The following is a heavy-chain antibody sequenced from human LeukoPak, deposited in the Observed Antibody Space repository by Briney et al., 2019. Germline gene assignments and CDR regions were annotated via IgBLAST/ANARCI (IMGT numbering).Heavy chain of an antibody. V-gene: IGHV4-31*03. Sequence: SETLSLTCTVSGGSISSGGYYWSWIRQHPGKGLEWIGYIYYSRSTYYNPSLKSRVTISVDTSKNQFSLKLSSVTAADTAVYYCARAVMWFGEYPWGQGTLVTVSS. CDR2: IYYSRST. CDR3: ARAVMWFGEYP. J-gene: IGHJ5*02. D-gene: IGHD3-10*01. CDR1: GGSISSGGYY.